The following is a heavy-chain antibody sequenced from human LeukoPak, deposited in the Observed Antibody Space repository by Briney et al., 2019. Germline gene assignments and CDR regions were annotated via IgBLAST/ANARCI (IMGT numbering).Heavy chain of an antibody. CDR3: AREGWELPHYYYYGMDV. V-gene: IGHV3-30-3*01. CDR1: GFTFSSYA. Sequence: GGSLRLSCAASGFTFSSYAMHRVRQAPGKGLEWVAVISYDGSNKYYADSVKGRFTISRDNSKNTLYLQMNSLRAEDTAVYYCAREGWELPHYYYYGMDVWGQGTTVTVSS. CDR2: ISYDGSNK. D-gene: IGHD1-26*01. J-gene: IGHJ6*02.